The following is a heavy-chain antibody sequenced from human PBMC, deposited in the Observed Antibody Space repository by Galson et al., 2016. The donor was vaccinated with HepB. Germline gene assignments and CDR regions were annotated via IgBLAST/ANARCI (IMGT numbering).Heavy chain of an antibody. CDR2: IYYSGTT. V-gene: IGHV4-39*01. Sequence: SETLSLTCTASGGSINSRNYYWGWIRQPPGKGLEWIGTIYYSGTTYYNPSLKSRVTISVDTSKNQFSLKLSSVTAADTAVYYCARLPITDYYYDNSGYAAFDIWGQGTMVTVSS. D-gene: IGHD3-22*01. J-gene: IGHJ3*02. CDR1: GGSINSRNYY. CDR3: ARLPITDYYYDNSGYAAFDI.